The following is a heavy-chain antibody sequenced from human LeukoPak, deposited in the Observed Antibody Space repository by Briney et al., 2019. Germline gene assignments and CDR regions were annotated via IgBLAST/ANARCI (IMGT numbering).Heavy chain of an antibody. Sequence: ASVKVSCKASGYTFTSYGISWVRQAPGQGLEWMGWISAYNGNTNYAQTLQGRVTMTTDTSTSTAYMELRSLRSDDTAVYYCARVDDSSGYSYYFDYWGQGTLVTVSS. CDR3: ARVDDSSGYSYYFDY. CDR1: GYTFTSYG. D-gene: IGHD3-22*01. CDR2: ISAYNGNT. V-gene: IGHV1-18*01. J-gene: IGHJ4*02.